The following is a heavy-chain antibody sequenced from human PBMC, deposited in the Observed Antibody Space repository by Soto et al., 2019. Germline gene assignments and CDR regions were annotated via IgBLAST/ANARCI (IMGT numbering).Heavy chain of an antibody. V-gene: IGHV1-69*01. Sequence: QVQLVQSGAEVKKPGSSVKVSCKASGGTFSSYAISWVRQAPGQGLEWMGGIIPIFGTANYAQKFQGRVTITADESTTTAYMELSSLRSEDTAVYYCATMSAYDSSGYYFGPFYYWGQGTLVTVSS. D-gene: IGHD3-22*01. J-gene: IGHJ4*02. CDR1: GGTFSSYA. CDR3: ATMSAYDSSGYYFGPFYY. CDR2: IIPIFGTA.